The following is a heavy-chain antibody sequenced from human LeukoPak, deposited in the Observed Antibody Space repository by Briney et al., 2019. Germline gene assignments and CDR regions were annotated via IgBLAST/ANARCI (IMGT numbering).Heavy chain of an antibody. J-gene: IGHJ4*02. CDR1: GFTFSRNG. V-gene: IGHV3-23*01. Sequence: GGSLRLSCAASGFTFSRNGMTWVRQAPGKGLEWVSAISGSGGSTYYADSVKGRFTISRDNSKNTLYLQMNSLGAEDTAVYYCAKQGGLFSSGYSYFDYWGQGTLVTVSS. CDR3: AKQGGLFSSGYSYFDY. CDR2: ISGSGGST. D-gene: IGHD3-22*01.